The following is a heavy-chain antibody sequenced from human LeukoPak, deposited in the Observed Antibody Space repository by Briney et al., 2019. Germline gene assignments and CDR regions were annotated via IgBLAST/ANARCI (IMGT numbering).Heavy chain of an antibody. D-gene: IGHD6-13*01. CDR1: GFTFSSYG. CDR2: IWYDGSNK. Sequence: PGGSLRLSCAASGFTFSSYGMHWVRQAPGTELEWVAVIWYDGSNKYYADSVKGRFTISRDNSKNTLYLQMNSLRAEDTAVYYCARAQGLSSSWYLNWFDPWGQGTLVTVSS. V-gene: IGHV3-33*01. J-gene: IGHJ5*02. CDR3: ARAQGLSSSWYLNWFDP.